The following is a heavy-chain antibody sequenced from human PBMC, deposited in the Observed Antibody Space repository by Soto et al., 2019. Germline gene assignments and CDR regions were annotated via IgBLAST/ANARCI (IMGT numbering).Heavy chain of an antibody. CDR3: ARQSLQYRLLVPFDY. J-gene: IGHJ4*02. CDR1: GGSISSSNYY. D-gene: IGHD2-2*01. V-gene: IGHV4-39*01. CDR2: IYYSGST. Sequence: QLQLQESGPGLVKPSETLSLTCTVSGGSISSSNYYWGWIRQPPGKGLEWIGSIYYSGSTYYNPSLTSRVHISVDTSQKQLSLKLSSVTAADTTVYYCARQSLQYRLLVPFDYWGQGTLVTVSS.